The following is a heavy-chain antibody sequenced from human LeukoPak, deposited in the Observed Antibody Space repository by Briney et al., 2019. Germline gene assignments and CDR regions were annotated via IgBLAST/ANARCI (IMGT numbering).Heavy chain of an antibody. V-gene: IGHV4-59*12. Sequence: PSETLSLTCTVSGGSINSYYWSWIRQPPGKGLEWIGYIYYSGSTYYNPSLKSRVTISVDTSKNQFSLKLSSVTAADTAVYYCARATFLTTGFDPWGQGTLVTVSS. D-gene: IGHD4-11*01. CDR3: ARATFLTTGFDP. J-gene: IGHJ5*02. CDR2: IYYSGST. CDR1: GGSINSYY.